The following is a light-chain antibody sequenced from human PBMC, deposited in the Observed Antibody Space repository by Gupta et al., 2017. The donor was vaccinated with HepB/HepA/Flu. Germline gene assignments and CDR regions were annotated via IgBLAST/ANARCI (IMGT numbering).Light chain of an antibody. J-gene: IGKJ4*01. CDR1: QTVYNNY. Sequence: DIVLTQSPGTLSLSPGQRATLSCRASQTVYNNYLAWYQPRPGQAPRLLVYGASSRATGAPERFSGSGSGTDFTLTISRLEPEDFAVYYCQQYRRSPTFGGGTKVELK. CDR3: QQYRRSPT. V-gene: IGKV3-20*01. CDR2: GAS.